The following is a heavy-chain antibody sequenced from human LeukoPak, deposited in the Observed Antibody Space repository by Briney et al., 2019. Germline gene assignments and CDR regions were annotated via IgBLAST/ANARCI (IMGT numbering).Heavy chain of an antibody. V-gene: IGHV1-69*04. Sequence: GASVTVSCKASGGTFSSYTISWVRQAPGQGLEWMGRIIPTLGIANYAQKFQGRVTITADKSTSTAYMGLSSLRSEDTAVYYCARELAQYGSEQNWGQGTLVTVSS. J-gene: IGHJ4*02. D-gene: IGHD3-10*01. CDR1: GGTFSSYT. CDR3: ARELAQYGSEQN. CDR2: IIPTLGIA.